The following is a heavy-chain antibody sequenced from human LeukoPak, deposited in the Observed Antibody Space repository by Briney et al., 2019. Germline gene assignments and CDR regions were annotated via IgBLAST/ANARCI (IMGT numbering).Heavy chain of an antibody. CDR2: IYSGGST. Sequence: GGSLRLSCAASGFTVSSNYMSWVRQAPGKGLEWVSVIYSGGSTYYADSVKGRFTISRDNSKNTLYLQMNSLRAEDTAVYYCAMGCSSTSWRGYDYYGMDVWGQGTMVTVSS. J-gene: IGHJ6*02. CDR1: GFTVSSNY. D-gene: IGHD2-2*01. CDR3: AMGCSSTSWRGYDYYGMDV. V-gene: IGHV3-53*01.